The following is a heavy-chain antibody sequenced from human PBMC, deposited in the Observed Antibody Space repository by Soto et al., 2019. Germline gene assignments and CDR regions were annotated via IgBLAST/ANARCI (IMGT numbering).Heavy chain of an antibody. CDR1: VCTFSSYA. V-gene: IGHV1-69*13. CDR2: IIPIFGTA. J-gene: IGHJ6*02. Sequence: VKVSCKASVCTFSSYAISWVRQAPGQGLEWMGGIIPIFGTANYAQKFQGRVTITADESTSTAYMELSSLRSEDTAVYYCARAYCSSTSCYTYYYYGMDVWGQGTTVTVSS. D-gene: IGHD2-2*02. CDR3: ARAYCSSTSCYTYYYYGMDV.